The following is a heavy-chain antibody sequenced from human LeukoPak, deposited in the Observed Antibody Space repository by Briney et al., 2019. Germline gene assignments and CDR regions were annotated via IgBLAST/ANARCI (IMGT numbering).Heavy chain of an antibody. CDR1: GGSISSGDYY. D-gene: IGHD5-18*01. J-gene: IGHJ4*02. CDR3: ARDGYSYDYYFDY. CDR2: IYYSGST. Sequence: SETLSLTCTVSGGSISSGDYYWSWIRQPPGKGLEWIGYIYYSGSTYYNPSLKSRVTISVDTSKNQFSLKLSSVTAADTAVYYCARDGYSYDYYFDYWGQGTLVTVSS. V-gene: IGHV4-30-4*08.